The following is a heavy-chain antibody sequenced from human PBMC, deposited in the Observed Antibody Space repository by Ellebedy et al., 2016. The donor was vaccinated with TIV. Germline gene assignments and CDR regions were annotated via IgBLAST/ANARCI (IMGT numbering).Heavy chain of an antibody. J-gene: IGHJ4*02. CDR1: GFIFSNAW. V-gene: IGHV3-15*07. Sequence: GESLKISCAASGFIFSNAWVNWVRQAPGKGLEWVGRIKTTTGGWATDYAAPVKGRFIISRDDSKNTLDLQMNSLKTEDTAVYYCTTELCSSGCFPGIYWGQGTLVTVSS. D-gene: IGHD2-15*01. CDR3: TTELCSSGCFPGIY. CDR2: IKTTTGGWAT.